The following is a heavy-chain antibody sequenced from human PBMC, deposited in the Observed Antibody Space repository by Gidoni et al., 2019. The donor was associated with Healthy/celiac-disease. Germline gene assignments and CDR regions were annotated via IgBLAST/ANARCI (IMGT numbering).Heavy chain of an antibody. D-gene: IGHD6-6*01. J-gene: IGHJ4*02. CDR3: ARLSSSVLPDY. Sequence: EVQLVESGGGLVKPGGSLRLSCAASAFTFSSYSMNWVRQAPGKGLEWVSSISSSSSYIYYADSVKGRFTISRENAKNSLYLQMNSLRAEDTAVYYCARLSSSVLPDYWGQGTLVTVSS. CDR1: AFTFSSYS. CDR2: ISSSSSYI. V-gene: IGHV3-21*01.